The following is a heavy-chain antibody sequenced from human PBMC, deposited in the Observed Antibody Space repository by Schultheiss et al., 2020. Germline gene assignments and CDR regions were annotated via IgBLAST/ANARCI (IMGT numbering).Heavy chain of an antibody. CDR2: ISSDGSNK. Sequence: GGSLRLSCEASGITFSHHGMNWVRQAPGKGLEWVGVISSDGSNKYYADSLKGRFTITRDDSKDTLYLQIDSLRTYVTAVYRCARDRAWNYMDSWGQGTLVTVAS. V-gene: IGHV3-30*03. CDR1: GITFSHHG. D-gene: IGHD1-1*01. CDR3: ARDRAWNYMDS. J-gene: IGHJ4*02.